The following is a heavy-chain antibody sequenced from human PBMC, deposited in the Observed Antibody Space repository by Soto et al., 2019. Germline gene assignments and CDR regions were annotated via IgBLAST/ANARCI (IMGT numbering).Heavy chain of an antibody. CDR1: GGSISSYY. CDR2: IYYSGST. D-gene: IGHD3-22*01. J-gene: IGHJ4*02. V-gene: IGHV4-59*01. CDR3: AMSPHYYDSSGPPPN. Sequence: SETLSLTCTVSGGSISSYYWSWIRQPPGKGLEWIGYIYYSGSTNYNPSLKSRVTISVDTSKNQFSLKLSSVTAADTAVYYCAMSPHYYDSSGPPPNWGQGTLVTAPQ.